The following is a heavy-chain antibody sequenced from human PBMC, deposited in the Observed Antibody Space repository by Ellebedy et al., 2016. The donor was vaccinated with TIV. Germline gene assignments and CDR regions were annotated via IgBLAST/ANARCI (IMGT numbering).Heavy chain of an antibody. D-gene: IGHD6-13*01. J-gene: IGHJ4*02. CDR2: IRSKANSYAT. CDR3: TRIAAAAS. CDR1: GFTFSSYS. V-gene: IGHV3-73*01. Sequence: GESLKISCAASGFTFSSYSMNWVRQASGKGLEWVGRIRSKANSYATTYAASVKGRFTISRDDSKNTAYLQMNSLKTEDTAVYYCTRIAAAASWGQGTLVTVSS.